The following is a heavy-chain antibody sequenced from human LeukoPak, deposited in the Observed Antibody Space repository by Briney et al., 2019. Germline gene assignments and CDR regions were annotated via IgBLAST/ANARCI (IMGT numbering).Heavy chain of an antibody. J-gene: IGHJ4*02. V-gene: IGHV3-7*01. CDR3: ASTFPYCGGGSCAL. CDR1: GLAFIDYW. CDR2: INPDVAHP. Sequence: GGSLRLSCAAAGLAFIDYWMSWVRQPPGKVLEWVTNINPDVAHPNYVDSVKGRFTISRDNAKNSLYLQMNSLRAEDTAIYYCASTFPYCGGGSCALGGQGTLVTVSS. D-gene: IGHD2-15*01.